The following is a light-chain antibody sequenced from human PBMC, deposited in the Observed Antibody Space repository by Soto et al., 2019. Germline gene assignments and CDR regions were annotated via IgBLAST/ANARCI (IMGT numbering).Light chain of an antibody. Sequence: QSVLTQPASVSGSPGQSITISCTGTSSDVGAYNYVSWYQQHPGKAPKLMIYEVSYRPSGVSDRFSGSRSGNTASLTISGLQAEDESDYYCQSYDSSLSGYVFGTGTKLTVL. CDR2: EVS. CDR1: SSDVGAYNY. CDR3: QSYDSSLSGYV. J-gene: IGLJ1*01. V-gene: IGLV2-14*01.